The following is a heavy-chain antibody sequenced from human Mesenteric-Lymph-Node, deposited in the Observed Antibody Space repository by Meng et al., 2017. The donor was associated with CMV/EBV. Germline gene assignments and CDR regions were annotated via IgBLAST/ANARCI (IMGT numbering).Heavy chain of an antibody. Sequence: GGSLRLSCAASGFTFSSYWMHWVRQVPGKGLVWLSRINSDGSRTNYADSVKGRSTVSRDNAKNTLYLQMNSLRAEDTAVYYCARSHRIGVTGAVPPRIFDYWGQGTLVTVSS. V-gene: IGHV3-74*01. CDR2: INSDGSRT. CDR1: GFTFSSYW. CDR3: ARSHRIGVTGAVPPRIFDY. J-gene: IGHJ4*02. D-gene: IGHD1-14*01.